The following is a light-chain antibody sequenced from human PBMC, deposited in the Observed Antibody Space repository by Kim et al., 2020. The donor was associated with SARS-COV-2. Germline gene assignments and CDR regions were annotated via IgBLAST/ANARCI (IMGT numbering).Light chain of an antibody. CDR2: DAS. V-gene: IGKV1-5*01. CDR1: QNINNW. J-gene: IGKJ2*01. CDR3: QQYNSYSPF. Sequence: DIQMTQSPSTLSASVGDRVTITCRASQNINNWLAWYQQKPGEAPKLLIYDASSLESGVPSRFSGSGSGTEFTLTISSLQPDDSATYYCQQYNSYSPFFGQGTKLEI.